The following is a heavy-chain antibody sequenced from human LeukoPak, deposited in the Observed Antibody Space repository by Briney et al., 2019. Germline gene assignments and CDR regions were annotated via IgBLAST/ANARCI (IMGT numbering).Heavy chain of an antibody. CDR1: GGSISSGGYS. Sequence: RSETLSLTCAVSGGSISSGGYSWSWIRQPPGKGLEWIGYIYHSGSTYYNPSLKSRVTISVDRSKNQFSLKLSSVTAADTAVYYCARRYGDQGSYFDYWGQGTLVTVSS. V-gene: IGHV4-30-2*01. D-gene: IGHD4-17*01. CDR3: ARRYGDQGSYFDY. CDR2: IYHSGST. J-gene: IGHJ4*02.